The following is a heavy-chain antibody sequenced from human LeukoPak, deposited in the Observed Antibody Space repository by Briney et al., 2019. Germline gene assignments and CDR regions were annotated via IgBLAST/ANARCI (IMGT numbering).Heavy chain of an antibody. J-gene: IGHJ4*02. V-gene: IGHV3-48*01. CDR2: ISSSGSTI. Sequence: PGGSLRLSCAASGFTFNNYWMNWVRQAPGKGLEWVSYISSSGSTIYYADSVKGRFTISRDNSKNTLYLQMNSLRAEDTAVYYCASGSGSYYSPHFDYWGQGTLVTVSS. CDR3: ASGSGSYYSPHFDY. D-gene: IGHD3-10*01. CDR1: GFTFNNYW.